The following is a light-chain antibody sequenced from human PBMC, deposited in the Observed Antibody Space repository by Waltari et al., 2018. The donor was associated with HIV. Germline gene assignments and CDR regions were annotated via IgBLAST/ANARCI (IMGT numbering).Light chain of an antibody. Sequence: DIKMPQSPSSVSASVGDRVTINCRTSQGISSWLAWYQQKPGKGPKLLIYAAASLQSGVPSRCSGIGSGTDFTLTISSLQPEDFATYECQQANSFPLTFGGGTKVEIK. J-gene: IGKJ4*01. CDR3: QQANSFPLT. CDR1: QGISSW. CDR2: AAA. V-gene: IGKV1-12*01.